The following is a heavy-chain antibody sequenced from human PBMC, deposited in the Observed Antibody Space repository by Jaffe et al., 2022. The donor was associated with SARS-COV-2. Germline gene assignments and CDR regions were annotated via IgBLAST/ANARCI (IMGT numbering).Heavy chain of an antibody. CDR1: GFNFGSYG. V-gene: IGHV3-30*03. CDR2: ISDDGSLK. CDR3: IKPMGDSPMDFRCDD. D-gene: IGHD5-18*01. J-gene: IGHJ4*02. Sequence: QVHLVESGGGVVQPGRSLRLSCAASGFNFGSYGMHWVRQAPGKGLEWVAVISDDGSLKDYVDSVRGRFTISRDNSKNILYLQMSSLRVEDTAVYYCIKPMGDSPMDFRCDDWGQGTLVTVSA.